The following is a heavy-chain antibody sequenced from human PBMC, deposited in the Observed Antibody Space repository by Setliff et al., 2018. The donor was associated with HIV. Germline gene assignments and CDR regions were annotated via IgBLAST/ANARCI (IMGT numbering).Heavy chain of an antibody. CDR1: GNSSVANYF. J-gene: IGHJ6*02. CDR2: IAASGDP. Sequence: SETLSLTCTILGNSSVANYFWGWIRAPADKGLEWIGHIAASGDPNYNTSLKSRLSMSVHTSKNQFSLSLTSVSAADTAVYFCVRGRIDTHWDYFKEYFFNYVDVWGQGTTVTVSS. CDR3: VRGRIDTHWDYFKEYFFNYVDV. V-gene: IGHV4-4*07. D-gene: IGHD1-7*01.